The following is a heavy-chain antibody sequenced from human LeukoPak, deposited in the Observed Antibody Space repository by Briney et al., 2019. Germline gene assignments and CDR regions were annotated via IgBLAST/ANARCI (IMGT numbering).Heavy chain of an antibody. Sequence: GESLKISCKGSGYSFTSYWIGWVRQMPGKGLEWMGIIYPGDSDTRYSPSFQGQVTISADKSISTAYLQWSSLKASDTAMYYCARGGKAVYCSGGSCYSDYFDYWGQGTLVTVSS. CDR1: GYSFTSYW. CDR2: IYPGDSDT. V-gene: IGHV5-51*01. D-gene: IGHD2-15*01. CDR3: ARGGKAVYCSGGSCYSDYFDY. J-gene: IGHJ4*02.